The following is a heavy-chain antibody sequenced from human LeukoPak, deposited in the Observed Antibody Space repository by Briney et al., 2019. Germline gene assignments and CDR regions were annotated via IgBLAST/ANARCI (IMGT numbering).Heavy chain of an antibody. CDR2: ISGSGGST. CDR1: GFTFSSYA. D-gene: IGHD1/OR15-1a*01. Sequence: GGSLRLSCAASGFTFSSYAMSWVRQAPGKGLEWVSAISGSGGSTYYADSVKGRFTISRDNSKNTVYLQMNSLRAEDTAVYYCARGTWLNKLFDYWGQGTLVTVSS. CDR3: ARGTWLNKLFDY. V-gene: IGHV3-23*01. J-gene: IGHJ4*02.